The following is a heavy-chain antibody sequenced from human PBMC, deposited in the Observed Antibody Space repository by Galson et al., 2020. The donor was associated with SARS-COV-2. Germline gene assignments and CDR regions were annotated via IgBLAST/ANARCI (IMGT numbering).Heavy chain of an antibody. V-gene: IGHV4-39*01. J-gene: IGHJ4*02. D-gene: IGHD3-22*01. CDR3: ARQGDYYDSSGANFDY. CDR1: GGSISSSSYY. CDR2: IYYSGST. Sequence: ETSETLSLTCTVSGGSISSSSYYWGWIRQPPGKGLEWIGSIYYSGSTYYNPSLKSRVTISVDTSKNQFSLKLSSVTAADTAVYYCARQGDYYDSSGANFDYWGQGTLVTVSS.